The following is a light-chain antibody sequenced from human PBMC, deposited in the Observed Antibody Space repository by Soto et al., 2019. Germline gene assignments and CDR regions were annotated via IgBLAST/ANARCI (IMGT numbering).Light chain of an antibody. CDR1: SSDVGGYNY. V-gene: IGLV2-14*01. Sequence: QSVLTQPASVSGSPGQSITISCTGTSSDVGGYNYVSWYQQHPGKDPKLMIYEVSNRPSGVSNRFSGSKSGNTASLTTSGLQAEDEADYYCSSYTSSSIDYVFGTGTKVTVL. CDR3: SSYTSSSIDYV. CDR2: EVS. J-gene: IGLJ1*01.